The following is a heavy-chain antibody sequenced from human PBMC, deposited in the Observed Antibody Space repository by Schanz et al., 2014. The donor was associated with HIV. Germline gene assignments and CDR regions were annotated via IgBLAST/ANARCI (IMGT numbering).Heavy chain of an antibody. J-gene: IGHJ3*01. Sequence: VQLVESGGGVVQPGRSLRLSCAVSGFTFSNYAMHWVRQAPGKGLEWVAIIGYDGTNKYYADSVKGRFTVSRDNSKNTNTLYLQMNSLRAEDTAVYYCAREGESSGRAGLFELWGQGAMVTVSP. CDR3: AREGESSGRAGLFEL. CDR2: IGYDGTNK. CDR1: GFTFSNYA. V-gene: IGHV3-33*08. D-gene: IGHD6-19*01.